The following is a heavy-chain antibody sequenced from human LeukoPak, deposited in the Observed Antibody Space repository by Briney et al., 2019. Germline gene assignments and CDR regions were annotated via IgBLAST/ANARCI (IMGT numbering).Heavy chain of an antibody. J-gene: IGHJ4*02. Sequence: PGGSLRLSCAASGFTFSNACMNWVRQAPGKGLKWVGRIKSKTGGGTTDYAAPVKGRFTISRDDSKNTLFLQMNSLKTEDTAMYYCTTLRMTADRIGLTDYWGQGTLVTVSS. CDR2: IKSKTGGGTT. D-gene: IGHD2/OR15-2a*01. CDR1: GFTFSNAC. CDR3: TTLRMTADRIGLTDY. V-gene: IGHV3-15*07.